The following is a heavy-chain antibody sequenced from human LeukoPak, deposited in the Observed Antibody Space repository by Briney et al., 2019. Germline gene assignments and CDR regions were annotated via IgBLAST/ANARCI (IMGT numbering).Heavy chain of an antibody. CDR3: AKRVGLDEWGHFDS. D-gene: IGHD1-26*01. CDR1: GFNFTRYG. J-gene: IGHJ4*02. V-gene: IGHV3-30*18. CDR2: ISNDESDK. Sequence: PGRSLRLSCAASGFNFTRYGIYWVRQAPGKGLEWMALISNDESDKYYADSVKGRFTISRDNFKNTLYLQMNSLRAEDTAVYYCAKRVGLDEWGHFDSWGQGNLVTVSA.